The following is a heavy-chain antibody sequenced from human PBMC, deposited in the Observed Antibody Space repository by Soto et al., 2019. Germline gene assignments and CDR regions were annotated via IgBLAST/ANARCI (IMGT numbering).Heavy chain of an antibody. CDR1: GGSISSYY. D-gene: IGHD2-15*01. J-gene: IGHJ6*02. CDR3: ARGTVVLYYYYGMDV. Sequence: ETLSLTCTVSGGSISSYYWSWIRQPPGKGLEWIGYIYYSGSTNYNPSLKSRVTISVDTSKNQFSLKLSSVTAADTAVYYCARGTVVLYYYYGMDVWGQGTTVTVSS. CDR2: IYYSGST. V-gene: IGHV4-59*01.